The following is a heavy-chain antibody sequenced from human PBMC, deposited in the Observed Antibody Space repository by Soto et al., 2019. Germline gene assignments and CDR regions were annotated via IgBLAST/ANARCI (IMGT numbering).Heavy chain of an antibody. J-gene: IGHJ5*02. V-gene: IGHV3-74*01. D-gene: IGHD1-26*01. CDR2: VNPDGSRT. Sequence: EVQLVESGGGLVQPGGSLRLSCAASKLGFSGYWLHWVRQAPGKGLMWVSRVNPDGSRTTYADSVKGRFTISRDNAKNTVFLQMNSLRADDTAVYYCAKVASGSYDWFDPWGQGTLVTVSS. CDR3: AKVASGSYDWFDP. CDR1: KLGFSGYW.